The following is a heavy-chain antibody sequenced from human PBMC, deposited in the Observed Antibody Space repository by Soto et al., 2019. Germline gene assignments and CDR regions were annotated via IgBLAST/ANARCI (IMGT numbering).Heavy chain of an antibody. Sequence: SETLSLTCAFYGWSFSGYYWILIRQPPGKGLEWIGYINYSGSTNYNPSLKSRVTISVDTSKNQFSLKLSSVTAADTAVYYCARFRIAVGVNWFDPWGQGTLVTVSS. J-gene: IGHJ5*02. CDR1: GWSFSGYY. D-gene: IGHD6-19*01. CDR2: INYSGST. V-gene: IGHV4-59*08. CDR3: ARFRIAVGVNWFDP.